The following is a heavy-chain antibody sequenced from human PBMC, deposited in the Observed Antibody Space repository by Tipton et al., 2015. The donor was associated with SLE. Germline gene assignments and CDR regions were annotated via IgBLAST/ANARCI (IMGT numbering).Heavy chain of an antibody. Sequence: SLRLSCAASGFTFSSFAMSWVRQAPGKGLEWVSVIYSGGSTYYEDSVKGRFTISRDNSKNTLYLQMNSLRAEDTAVYYCAKISYWGQGTLVTVSS. CDR1: GFTFSSFA. V-gene: IGHV3-23*03. CDR3: AKISY. J-gene: IGHJ4*02. CDR2: IYSGGST.